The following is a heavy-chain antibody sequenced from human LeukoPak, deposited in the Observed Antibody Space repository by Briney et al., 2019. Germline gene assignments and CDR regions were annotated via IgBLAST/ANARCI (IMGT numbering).Heavy chain of an antibody. CDR3: ARRIAVGNYFDP. CDR1: GGSISTYY. D-gene: IGHD4-11*01. V-gene: IGHV4-59*08. Sequence: SETLSLTCTVSGGSISTYYWSWIRQPPGKGLEWIGYVYYTGSTHYNPSLKSRLTISLNTSKNQFSLRLRSVTAADTAVYYCARRIAVGNYFDPWGQGTLVTVSS. CDR2: VYYTGST. J-gene: IGHJ5*02.